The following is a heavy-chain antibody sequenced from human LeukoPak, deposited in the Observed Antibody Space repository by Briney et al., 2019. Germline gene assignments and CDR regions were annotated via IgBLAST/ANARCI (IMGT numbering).Heavy chain of an antibody. D-gene: IGHD3-10*01. CDR1: GFTFSGHR. CDR3: ATGVTLDY. V-gene: IGHV3-21*06. J-gene: IGHJ4*02. CDR2: ISSTSAYI. Sequence: PGGSLRLSCAASGFTFSGHRINWVRQAPGKGLEWVSSISSTSAYIYYADSVKGRFTISRDNAKNSLYLQMNSLRAEDTAMYYCATGVTLDYWGQGTLVTVSS.